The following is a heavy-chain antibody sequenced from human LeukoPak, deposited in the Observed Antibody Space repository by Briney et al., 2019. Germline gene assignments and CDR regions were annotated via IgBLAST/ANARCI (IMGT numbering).Heavy chain of an antibody. Sequence: PGGSLRLSCAASGFTFSSYAMSWVRQAPGKGLEWVSAISGSGGSTYYADSVKGRFTISRDNSKNTLYLQMNSLRAEDTAVYYCARRDCSGGSCYLFYWGQGTLVTVSS. V-gene: IGHV3-23*01. CDR2: ISGSGGST. D-gene: IGHD2-15*01. CDR3: ARRDCSGGSCYLFY. J-gene: IGHJ4*02. CDR1: GFTFSSYA.